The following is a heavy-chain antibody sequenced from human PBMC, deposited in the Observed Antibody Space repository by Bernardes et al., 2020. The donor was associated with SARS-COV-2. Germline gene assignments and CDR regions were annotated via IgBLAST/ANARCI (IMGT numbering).Heavy chain of an antibody. CDR2: IYYSGSS. CDR1: GGSVRSDSSH. CDR3: ARAAGGATYFDY. Sequence: SKTLSPTCSVSGGSVRSDSSHWTWIRQPTGKGLEWIGFIYYSGSSNYNPSLKSRVTMSLDTSKNQFSLQLSSVTAADTAVYFCARAAGGATYFDYWGQGTLVTVSS. V-gene: IGHV4-61*01. J-gene: IGHJ4*02. D-gene: IGHD1-26*01.